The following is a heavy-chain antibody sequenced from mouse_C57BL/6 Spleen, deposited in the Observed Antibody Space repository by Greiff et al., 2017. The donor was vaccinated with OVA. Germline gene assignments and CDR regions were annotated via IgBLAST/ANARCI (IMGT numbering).Heavy chain of an antibody. CDR3: ARGLLCCGIDY. V-gene: IGHV1-69*01. J-gene: IGHJ4*01. D-gene: IGHD3-1*01. CDR1: GYTFTSYW. CDR2: IDPSDSYT. Sequence: QVQLQQPGAELVMPGASVKLSCKASGYTFTSYWMPWVQQRPGQGLEWIGEIDPSDSYTNYPHKFKGKSTLTVDKASNTPYMQISNLTSEDSAVYYCARGLLCCGIDYWGQGTTLTVSS.